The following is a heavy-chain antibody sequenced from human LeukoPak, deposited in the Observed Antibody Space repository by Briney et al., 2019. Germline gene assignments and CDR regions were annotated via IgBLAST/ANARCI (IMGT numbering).Heavy chain of an antibody. J-gene: IGHJ4*02. D-gene: IGHD3-10*01. CDR1: GDSISNYY. CDR2: IYTSGST. CDR3: ARVSLVRGAPDYYFDY. V-gene: IGHV4-4*07. Sequence: SETLSLTCTVSGDSISNYYWSWIRQPAGKGLEWIGRIYTSGSTNYNPSLKSRVTMSVDTSKNQFSLKLSSVTADTAVYYCARVSLVRGAPDYYFDYWGQGTLVTVSS.